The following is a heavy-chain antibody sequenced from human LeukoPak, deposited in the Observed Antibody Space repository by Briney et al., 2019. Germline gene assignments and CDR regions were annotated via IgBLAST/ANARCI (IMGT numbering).Heavy chain of an antibody. CDR3: ARDKLVGATRALVPTY. CDR2: INPNSGGT. D-gene: IGHD1-26*01. CDR1: GYTFTCYY. Sequence: ASVKVSCKASGYTFTCYYMHWVRQAPGQGLDGMGRINPNSGGTNYAQKFQGRVTMTRDTSISTAYMELSRLRSDDTAVYYCARDKLVGATRALVPTYWGQGTLVTVSS. J-gene: IGHJ4*02. V-gene: IGHV1-2*06.